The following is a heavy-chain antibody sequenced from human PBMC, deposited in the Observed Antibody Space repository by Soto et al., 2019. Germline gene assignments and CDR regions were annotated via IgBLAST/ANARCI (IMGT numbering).Heavy chain of an antibody. J-gene: IGHJ4*02. CDR1: GGTFSSDA. D-gene: IGHD3-22*01. CDR2: IIPIFGTI. Sequence: ASVKVSCKPSGGTFSSDAITWVRQAPGQGLEWMGGIIPIFGTINYAQKFQGRVTITADKSTTTAYMELSSLRSEDTAVYYCARDKSADSSGYLYYFDYCGQGTLVTVSS. CDR3: ARDKSADSSGYLYYFDY. V-gene: IGHV1-69*06.